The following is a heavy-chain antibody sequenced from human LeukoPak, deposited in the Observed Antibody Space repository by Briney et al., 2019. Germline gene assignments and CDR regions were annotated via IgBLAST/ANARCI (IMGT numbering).Heavy chain of an antibody. CDR3: ARVIAVAGYTDY. CDR2: IYTSGST. CDR1: GGSISSYY. Sequence: SETLSLTCTVSGGSISSYYWSWIRQPAGKGLEWIGRIYTSGSTNYDPSLKSRVTMSVDTSKNQFSLKLSSVTAADTAVYYCARVIAVAGYTDYWGQGTLVTVSS. V-gene: IGHV4-4*07. J-gene: IGHJ4*02. D-gene: IGHD6-19*01.